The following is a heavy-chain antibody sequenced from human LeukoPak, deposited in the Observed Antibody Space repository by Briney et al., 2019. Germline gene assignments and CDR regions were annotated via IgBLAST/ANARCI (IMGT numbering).Heavy chain of an antibody. D-gene: IGHD3-10*01. CDR1: GFTFSSYW. CDR3: AGVYAFDI. Sequence: PGGSLRLSCAASGFTFSSYWMSWVRQAPGKGLEWVAFIRYDGSNKYYADSVKGRFTISRDNSKNTLYLQMNSLRAEDTAVYYCAGVYAFDIWGQGTMVTVSS. CDR2: IRYDGSNK. V-gene: IGHV3-30*02. J-gene: IGHJ3*02.